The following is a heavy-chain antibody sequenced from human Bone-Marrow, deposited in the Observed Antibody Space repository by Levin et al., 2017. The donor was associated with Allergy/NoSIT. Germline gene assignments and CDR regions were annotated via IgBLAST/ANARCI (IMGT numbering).Heavy chain of an antibody. V-gene: IGHV4-59*01. CDR1: GGSISGYY. Sequence: PSETLSLTCTVSGGSISGYYWSWIRQPPGKGLEWIGYIYYSGGTNYNPSLKSRVTISVDTSKNQFSLKLSSVTAADTAVYYCARAMGELSLWGYWGQGTLVTVSS. D-gene: IGHD3-16*02. J-gene: IGHJ4*02. CDR3: ARAMGELSLWGY. CDR2: IYYSGGT.